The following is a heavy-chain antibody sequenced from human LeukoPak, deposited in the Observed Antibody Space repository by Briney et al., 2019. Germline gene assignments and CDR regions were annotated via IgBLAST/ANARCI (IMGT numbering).Heavy chain of an antibody. CDR3: AKASHKYYYDRSDIDY. J-gene: IGHJ4*02. V-gene: IGHV3-23*01. D-gene: IGHD3-22*01. CDR2: ISGGGVGT. CDR1: GFTFGSYG. Sequence: GGSLRLSCAASGFTFGSYGMSWVRQAPGKGLEWVSAISGGGVGTYYADSVKGRFSISRDNSKNTLYLQMSSLRADDTAVYYCAKASHKYYYDRSDIDYWGQGTLVTVSS.